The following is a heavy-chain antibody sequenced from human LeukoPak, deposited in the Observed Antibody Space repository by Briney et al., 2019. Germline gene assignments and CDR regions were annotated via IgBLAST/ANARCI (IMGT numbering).Heavy chain of an antibody. J-gene: IGHJ6*02. CDR2: IYPGDSDT. CDR3: AADLSYYDILTGYLV. V-gene: IGHV5-51*01. CDR1: GYSFTSYW. Sequence: GESLKISCKGSGYSFTSYWIGWVRQMPGKGLEWMGIIYPGDSDTRYSPSFQGQVTISADKSISTAYLQWSSLKAPDTAMYYCAADLSYYDILTGYLVWGQGTTVTVSS. D-gene: IGHD3-9*01.